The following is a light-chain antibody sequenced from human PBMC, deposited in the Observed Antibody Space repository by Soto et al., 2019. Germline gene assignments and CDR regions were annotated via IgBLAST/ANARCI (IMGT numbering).Light chain of an antibody. Sequence: EIVLTQSPGTLPLSPGERATLSCRASQSVSSNYLAWYQQKPGQAPRLLIYGASSRATGIPDRFSGSGSGTDFTLTTRRLEPEDFAVYYCQQYGSSYPWTFGQGTKV. CDR3: QQYGSSYPWT. V-gene: IGKV3-20*01. CDR2: GAS. CDR1: QSVSSNY. J-gene: IGKJ1*01.